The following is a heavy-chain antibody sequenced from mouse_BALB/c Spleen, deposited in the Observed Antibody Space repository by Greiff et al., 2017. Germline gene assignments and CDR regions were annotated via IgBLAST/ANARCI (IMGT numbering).Heavy chain of an antibody. V-gene: IGHV1-18*01. CDR1: GYTFTEYT. Sequence: EVQLQQSGPELVKPGASVKISCKTSGYTFTEYTMHWVKQSHGKSLEWIGGINPNNGGTSYNQKFKGKATLTVDKSSSTAYMELRSLTSEDSAVYYCAMRITTVVATGYWYFDVWGAGTTVTVSS. CDR2: INPNNGGT. CDR3: AMRITTVVATGYWYFDV. D-gene: IGHD1-1*01. J-gene: IGHJ1*01.